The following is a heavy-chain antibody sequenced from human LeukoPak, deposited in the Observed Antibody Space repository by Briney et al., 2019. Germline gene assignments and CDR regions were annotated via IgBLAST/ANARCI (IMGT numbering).Heavy chain of an antibody. J-gene: IGHJ4*02. D-gene: IGHD5-12*01. V-gene: IGHV3-9*01. Sequence: GGSLRPSCAASGFTFQQYAIHWVRQVPGKGLEWVSGINWSSAKIGYADPVKGRFTISRDNAKNSVFLQMNSLRAEDTALYYCAKDKAPLYSGYDWDLDFWGQGTLVTVSS. CDR1: GFTFQQYA. CDR3: AKDKAPLYSGYDWDLDF. CDR2: INWSSAKI.